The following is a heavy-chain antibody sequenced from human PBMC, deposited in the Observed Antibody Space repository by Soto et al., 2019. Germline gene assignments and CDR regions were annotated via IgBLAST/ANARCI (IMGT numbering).Heavy chain of an antibody. D-gene: IGHD3-3*01. CDR1: GFSLTTSGVG. Sequence: QITLNESGPTVVRPTETLTLTCRFSGFSLTTSGVGVGWIRQSPGKAPEWLALIYWDDDKRYSASLKSRLTITKHTSKNRVVLTVSDLDPTDTATYYCAHRVLRMVFGLVTTTAIYFDFWGQGTPVAVSS. CDR2: IYWDDDK. V-gene: IGHV2-5*02. J-gene: IGHJ4*02. CDR3: AHRVLRMVFGLVTTTAIYFDF.